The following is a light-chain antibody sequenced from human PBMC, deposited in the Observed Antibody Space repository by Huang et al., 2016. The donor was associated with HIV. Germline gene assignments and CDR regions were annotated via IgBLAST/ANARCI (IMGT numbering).Light chain of an antibody. CDR3: QQRSSWPLT. CDR1: QSVSSY. J-gene: IGKJ4*01. V-gene: IGKV3-11*01. Sequence: EIVLTQSPATLSLSPGERATLSCRASQSVSSYLAWYQQKPGQAPRLPIYDASNRATGFPARFSGSGSGTDFTLTISSLEPEDFVVYYCQQRSSWPLTFGGGTKLEIK. CDR2: DAS.